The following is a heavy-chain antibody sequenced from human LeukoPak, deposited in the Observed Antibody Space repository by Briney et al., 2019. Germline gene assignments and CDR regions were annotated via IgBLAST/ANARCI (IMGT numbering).Heavy chain of an antibody. V-gene: IGHV3-11*04. Sequence: GGSLRLSCAASGFTFSDNYMTWVRQAPGKGLEWLSYISGNGGVIQYADSVKGRFTISRDNAKNLLYLRMDSLRVEDTAIYYCARDPRTVRIWGQGTLVTVSS. CDR3: ARDPRTVRI. CDR1: GFTFSDNY. J-gene: IGHJ4*02. D-gene: IGHD1-1*01. CDR2: ISGNGGVI.